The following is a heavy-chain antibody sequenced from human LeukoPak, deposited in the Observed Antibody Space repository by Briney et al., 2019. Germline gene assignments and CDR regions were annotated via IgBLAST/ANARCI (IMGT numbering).Heavy chain of an antibody. V-gene: IGHV3-30-3*01. CDR2: ISYDGSNK. CDR1: GFTFSSYA. Sequence: GGSLRLSCAASGFTFSSYAMHWVRQAPGKGLEWVAVISYDGSNKYYADSVKGRFTISRDNSKNTLYLQMNSLRAEDTAVYYCARGLRQYQLQPRTDWGQGTLVTVSS. J-gene: IGHJ4*02. D-gene: IGHD2-2*01. CDR3: ARGLRQYQLQPRTD.